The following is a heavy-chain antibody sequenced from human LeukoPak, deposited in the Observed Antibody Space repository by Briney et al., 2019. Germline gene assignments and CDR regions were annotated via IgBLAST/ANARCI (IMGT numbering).Heavy chain of an antibody. Sequence: PSETLSLTCAVSGGSISSGGYSWSWIRQPPGKGLEWIGYIYHSGSTYYNPSLKSRVTISVDRSKNQFSLKLSSVTAADTAMYYCARDRRDGYNYSPFDYWGQGTLVTVSS. CDR3: ARDRRDGYNYSPFDY. D-gene: IGHD5-24*01. V-gene: IGHV4-30-2*01. J-gene: IGHJ4*02. CDR1: GGSISSGGYS. CDR2: IYHSGST.